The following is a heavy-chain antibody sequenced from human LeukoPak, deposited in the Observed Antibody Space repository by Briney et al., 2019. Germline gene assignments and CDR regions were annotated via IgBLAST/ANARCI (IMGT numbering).Heavy chain of an antibody. Sequence: SETLSLTCTVSGGSISSYYWSWIRQPAGKGLEWIGRIYTSGSTNYNPSLKSRVTISVDRSKNQFSLKLSSVTAADTAVYYCARKTSDPLMVQHWGQGTLVTVSS. CDR1: GGSISSYY. J-gene: IGHJ1*01. V-gene: IGHV4-4*07. D-gene: IGHD2-8*01. CDR3: ARKTSDPLMVQH. CDR2: IYTSGST.